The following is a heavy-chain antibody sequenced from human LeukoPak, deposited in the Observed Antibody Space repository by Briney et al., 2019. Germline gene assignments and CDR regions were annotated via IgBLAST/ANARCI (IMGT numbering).Heavy chain of an antibody. D-gene: IGHD3-3*01. J-gene: IGHJ4*02. V-gene: IGHV4-61*02. CDR2: IYTSGST. CDR3: ARDTQYYDFWSGYYAFDY. CDR1: AGSISSGSYY. Sequence: SETLSLTCTVSAGSISSGSYYWSWIRQPAGKGLEWIGRIYTSGSTNYNPSLKSRVTISVDTSKNQFSLKLSSVTAADTAVYYCARDTQYYDFWSGYYAFDYWGQGTLVTVSS.